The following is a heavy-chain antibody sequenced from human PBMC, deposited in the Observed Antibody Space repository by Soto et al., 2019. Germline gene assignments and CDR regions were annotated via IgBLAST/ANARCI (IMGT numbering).Heavy chain of an antibody. J-gene: IGHJ2*01. D-gene: IGHD3-16*01. CDR2: GYHSVSI. V-gene: IGHV4-59*01. Sequence: ETLSLTCTVSGGSITDYYWSWIRQPPGKALEWIGYGYHSVSIHYNPSLKTRVTISVDTSENQFSLRLSSVTAADTAVYYCARAFAGFGAYWYFDLWGRGTLVTVSS. CDR3: ARAFAGFGAYWYFDL. CDR1: GGSITDYY.